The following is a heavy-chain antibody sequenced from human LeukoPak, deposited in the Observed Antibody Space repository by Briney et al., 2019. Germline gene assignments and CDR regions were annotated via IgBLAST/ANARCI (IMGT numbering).Heavy chain of an antibody. V-gene: IGHV1-18*01. D-gene: IGHD2-15*01. CDR3: ALVVVAATYSY. CDR2: ISAYNGNT. J-gene: IGHJ4*02. CDR1: GYTFTSYG. Sequence: ASVKVSCKASGYTFTSYGISWVRQAPGQGLEWMGWISAYNGNTNYAQKLQGRVTMTTDTSTSTAYMELRSLRSDNTAVYYCALVVVAATYSYWGQGTLVTVSS.